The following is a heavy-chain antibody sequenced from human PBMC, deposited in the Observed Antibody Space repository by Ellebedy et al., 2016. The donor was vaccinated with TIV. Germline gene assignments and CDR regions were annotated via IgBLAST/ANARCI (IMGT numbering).Heavy chain of an antibody. CDR2: VNSDGSGP. Sequence: GESLKISCAASGFTFTNSWMHWVRQAPGKGLGWASSVNSDGSGPRYAESVKGRFTISRDNAKTTVDLQMSSLRDEDTAVYFCTREDVSYGMEVWGQGTTVIVSS. CDR3: TREDVSYGMEV. V-gene: IGHV3-74*01. J-gene: IGHJ6*02. CDR1: GFTFTNSW.